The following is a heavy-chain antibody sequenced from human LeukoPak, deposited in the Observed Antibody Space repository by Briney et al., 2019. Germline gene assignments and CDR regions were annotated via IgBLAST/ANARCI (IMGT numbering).Heavy chain of an antibody. J-gene: IGHJ4*02. D-gene: IGHD5-24*01. Sequence: ASVKVSCKASGGTFSSYAISWVRQAPGQGLEWMGRIIPTFGTANYAQKFQGRVMITTDESTSTAYMELSSLSSEDTAVYYCARDTRDGYNFPYWGQGTLVTVSS. CDR3: ARDTRDGYNFPY. V-gene: IGHV1-69*05. CDR2: IIPTFGTA. CDR1: GGTFSSYA.